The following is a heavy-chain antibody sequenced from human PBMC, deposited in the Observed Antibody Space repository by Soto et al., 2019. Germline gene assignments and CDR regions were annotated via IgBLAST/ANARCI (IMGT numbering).Heavy chain of an antibody. V-gene: IGHV1-8*01. J-gene: IGHJ6*02. D-gene: IGHD3-10*01. CDR1: GYTFTSYD. CDR2: MNPNSGNT. Sequence: ASVKVSCKASGYTFTSYDINWVRQATGQGLEWMGWMNPNSGNTGYAQKFQGRVTMTRNTSIGTAYMELSSLRSEDTAVYYCARVSYLMVRGVITSYYGMDVWGQGTTVTVSS. CDR3: ARVSYLMVRGVITSYYGMDV.